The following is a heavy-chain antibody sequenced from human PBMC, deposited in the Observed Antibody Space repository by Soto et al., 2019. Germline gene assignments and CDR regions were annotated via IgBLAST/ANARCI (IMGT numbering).Heavy chain of an antibody. CDR2: IYGSGRGI. CDR3: ENDAVYNDGLGVMDH. Sequence: GGSLRLSCTASGLPHSSFAMMWVRQAPGKGLECVSGIYGSGRGIEYADSVKGRFTISRDNSKNTVYLQMTDLRADDTAIYYCENDAVYNDGLGVMDHWGQGTQVTVYS. D-gene: IGHD3-16*01. CDR1: GLPHSSFA. V-gene: IGHV3-23*05. J-gene: IGHJ4*02.